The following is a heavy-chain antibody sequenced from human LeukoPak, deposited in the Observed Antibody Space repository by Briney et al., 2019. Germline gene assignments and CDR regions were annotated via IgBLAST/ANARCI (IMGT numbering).Heavy chain of an antibody. CDR3: ARSLPYSSSWYNYYYGMDV. CDR2: IYPGDSDT. J-gene: IGHJ6*02. D-gene: IGHD6-13*01. Sequence: GESLKISCQGSGYIFTSYWIGWVRQMPGKGLEWMGIIYPGDSDTRYSPSFQGQVTISADKSISTAYLQWSSLKASDTAMYYCARSLPYSSSWYNYYYGMDVWGQGTTVTVSS. CDR1: GYIFTSYW. V-gene: IGHV5-51*01.